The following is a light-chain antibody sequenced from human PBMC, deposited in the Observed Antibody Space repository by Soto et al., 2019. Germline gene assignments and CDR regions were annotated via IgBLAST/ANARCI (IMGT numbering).Light chain of an antibody. J-gene: IGKJ1*01. CDR2: GAS. CDR3: QQYGSSPWT. V-gene: IGKV3-20*01. CDR1: QSVSSSY. Sequence: EIVLTQSPGTLYLSPGERDTLSCRASQSVSSSYLAWYQQKPGQAPRLLIYGASRRATRIPDRFSGSGSGTDYTLTISRLEPEDFAVYYCQQYGSSPWTFGRGTKVEIK.